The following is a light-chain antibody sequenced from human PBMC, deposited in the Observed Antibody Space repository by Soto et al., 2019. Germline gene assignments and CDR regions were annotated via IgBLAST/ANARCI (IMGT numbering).Light chain of an antibody. J-gene: IGLJ7*01. Sequence: QAVVTQPASVSGSPGQSITISCTGTRRDIGAYNFVSWYQQHPGEVPKLILYDVNVRPSGVSNRFSGSKSGNTASLTISGLQAEDEADYYCTSWTTSTTMIFGGGTQLTVL. CDR1: RRDIGAYNF. V-gene: IGLV2-14*03. CDR2: DVN. CDR3: TSWTTSTTMI.